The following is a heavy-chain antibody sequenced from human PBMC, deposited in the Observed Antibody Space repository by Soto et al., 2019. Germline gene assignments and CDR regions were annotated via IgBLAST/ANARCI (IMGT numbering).Heavy chain of an antibody. CDR3: ARMRGLGEISPYFDH. CDR1: IASLDSDN. Sequence: QVHLQESGPGLVKPSETLSLTCAVSIASLDSDNWSWIRQPPGKGLEWIGYIYPNGRTNYNPSLRGRVAISIDKSKNQCALRLDSVFAADAAVYFCARMRGLGEISPYFDHWGQGTLVTVSS. CDR2: IYPNGRT. D-gene: IGHD3-16*02. V-gene: IGHV4-59*01. J-gene: IGHJ4*02.